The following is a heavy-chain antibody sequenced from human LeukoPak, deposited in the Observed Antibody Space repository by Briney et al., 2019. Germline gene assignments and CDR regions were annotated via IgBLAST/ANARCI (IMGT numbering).Heavy chain of an antibody. Sequence: GGSLRLSCAASAFTFSSYTMHWVRQAPGKGLEWVAVISYDGSNKYYADSVKGRFTISRDNSKNALYLQMNSLRAEDTAVYYCAKGLSADMIVVVIRDYWGQGTLVTVSS. V-gene: IGHV3-30-3*01. CDR3: AKGLSADMIVVVIRDY. J-gene: IGHJ4*02. CDR2: ISYDGSNK. CDR1: AFTFSSYT. D-gene: IGHD3-22*01.